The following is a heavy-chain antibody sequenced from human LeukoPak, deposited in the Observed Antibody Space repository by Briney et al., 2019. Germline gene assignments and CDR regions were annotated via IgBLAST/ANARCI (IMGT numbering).Heavy chain of an antibody. D-gene: IGHD5-24*01. Sequence: KPGGSLRLSCAASGFTFSSYSMNWVRQAPGKGLEWVSSISSSSSYIYYADPVKGRFTISRDNAKNSLYLQMNSLRAEGTAVYYCAREMGDGYNGGVDYWGQGTLVTVSS. J-gene: IGHJ4*02. CDR2: ISSSSSYI. CDR1: GFTFSSYS. V-gene: IGHV3-21*01. CDR3: AREMGDGYNGGVDY.